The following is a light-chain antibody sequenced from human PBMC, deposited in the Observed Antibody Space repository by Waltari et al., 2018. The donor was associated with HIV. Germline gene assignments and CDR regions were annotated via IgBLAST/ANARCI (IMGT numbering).Light chain of an antibody. CDR1: SSNIGAGYD. CDR2: ATI. V-gene: IGLV1-40*01. Sequence: QSVLTQPPSVSGAPGQRVTISCTGGSSNIGAGYDVHWYQRLPGTAPKLLIFATINRPSGVPDRFSASSSGTSASLAITGLQAEDEADYYCQSYDSSLTMVFGGGTKVTGL. CDR3: QSYDSSLTMV. J-gene: IGLJ2*01.